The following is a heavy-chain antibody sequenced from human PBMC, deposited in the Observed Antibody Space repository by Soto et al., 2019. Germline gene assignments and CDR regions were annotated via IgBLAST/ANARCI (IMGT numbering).Heavy chain of an antibody. CDR2: VNIDKGNT. V-gene: IGHV1-18*01. J-gene: IGHJ4*01. CDR3: ARERGGYRYGDY. CDR1: GYPFSNYG. D-gene: IGHD5-18*01. Sequence: ASVKVSFKSSGYPFSNYGISWMRQAPGQGLEWMGWVNIDKGNTKYAQKFQDRVTMTTDTSTSTVYLELRSLRSDDTALYYCARERGGYRYGDYWG.